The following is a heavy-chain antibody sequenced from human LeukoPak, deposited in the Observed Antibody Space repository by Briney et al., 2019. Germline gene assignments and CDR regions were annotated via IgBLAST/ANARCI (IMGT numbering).Heavy chain of an antibody. CDR3: ARRRWLRRYYYYMDV. CDR2: INHSGST. Sequence: SETLSLTCAVYGGSFSGYYWSWIRQPPGKGLEWIGEINHSGSTNYNPSLKSRVTISVDTSKNQFSLKLSSVTAADTAVYYCARRRWLRRYYYYMDVWGKGTTVTISS. D-gene: IGHD5-12*01. J-gene: IGHJ6*03. CDR1: GGSFSGYY. V-gene: IGHV4-34*01.